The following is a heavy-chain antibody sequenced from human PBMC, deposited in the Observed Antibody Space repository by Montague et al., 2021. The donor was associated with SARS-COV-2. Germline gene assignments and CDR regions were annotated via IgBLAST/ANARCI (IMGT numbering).Heavy chain of an antibody. CDR2: IFYTGSK. J-gene: IGHJ4*02. CDR3: ARAQNICFIANCVNYFDV. D-gene: IGHD2-15*01. Sequence: SETLSLTCSVSGGSTSNYYWTWIRQSPEKGLQWIGYIFYTGSKKFNPSLKTRVSMSLDASKNHFSLRLSAVTAADTARYYCARAQNICFIANCVNYFDVWGLGALVTVSS. V-gene: IGHV4-59*01. CDR1: GGSTSNYY.